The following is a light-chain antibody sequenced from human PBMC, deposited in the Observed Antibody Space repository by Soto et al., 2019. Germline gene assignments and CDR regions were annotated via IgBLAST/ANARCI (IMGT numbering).Light chain of an antibody. Sequence: DIQLTQSPSFLSASVGDRVTITFRATQGISSWLAWYQQKPGKAPKLLIYAASSLQSGVPSRFSGSGSGTDFTLTINNLQPEDFATYYCQQANSFPRTFGPGTKVDIK. CDR2: AAS. V-gene: IGKV1-12*01. CDR1: QGISSW. J-gene: IGKJ3*01. CDR3: QQANSFPRT.